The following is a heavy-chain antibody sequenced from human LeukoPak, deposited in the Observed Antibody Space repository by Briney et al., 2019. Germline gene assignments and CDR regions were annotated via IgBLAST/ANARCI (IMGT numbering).Heavy chain of an antibody. CDR1: GGSISSGSYF. D-gene: IGHD4-17*01. CDR3: ATTVTTAWVDN. V-gene: IGHV4-61*02. CDR2: IHTSGST. Sequence: SQTLSLTCTVSGGSISSGSYFWNWIRQPAGKGLEWIGCIHTSGSTNYDPSLKSRVTISVDTSKNQFSLKLSSVTAADTAVYYCATTVTTAWVDNWGQGTLVTVSS. J-gene: IGHJ4*02.